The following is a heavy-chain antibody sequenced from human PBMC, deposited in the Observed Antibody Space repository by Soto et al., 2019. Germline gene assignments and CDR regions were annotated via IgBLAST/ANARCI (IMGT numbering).Heavy chain of an antibody. Sequence: STTLSLTCTVSVASMNDYYGSWIRQSPGKGLEHIGYLHYNGFAEYSPSLRSRVSISMDTSKNQFSLKLSSVTAADTAIYYCARSGHIFAGVFWGQGILVTVSS. CDR2: LHYNGFA. D-gene: IGHD3-16*01. J-gene: IGHJ4*02. CDR1: VASMNDYY. CDR3: ARSGHIFAGVF. V-gene: IGHV4-59*01.